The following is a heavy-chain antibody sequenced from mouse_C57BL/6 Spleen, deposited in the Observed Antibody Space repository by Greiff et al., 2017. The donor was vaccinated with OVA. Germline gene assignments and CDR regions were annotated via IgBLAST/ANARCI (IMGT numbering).Heavy chain of an antibody. CDR1: GYTFTDYE. Sequence: QVQLQQSGAELVRPGASVTLSCKASGYTFTDYEMHWVKQTPVHGLEWIGAIDPETGGTAYNQKFKGKAILTTDKSSSTAYMELRSLTSEDSAVYYCTRGGTTVVADYYAMDYWGQGTSVTVSS. V-gene: IGHV1-15*01. J-gene: IGHJ4*01. D-gene: IGHD1-1*01. CDR2: IDPETGGT. CDR3: TRGGTTVVADYYAMDY.